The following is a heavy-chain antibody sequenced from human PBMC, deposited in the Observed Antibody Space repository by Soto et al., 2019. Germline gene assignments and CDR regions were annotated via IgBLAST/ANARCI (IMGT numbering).Heavy chain of an antibody. Sequence: QVQLVESGGGVVQPGRSLRLSCAASGFTFSSYAMHWVRQAPGKGLEWVAVISYDGSNKYYADSVKGRFTISRDNSKNTLYLQMNSLRAEDTAVYHCARTESGSSHTLYFDYWGQGTLVTVSS. J-gene: IGHJ4*02. CDR1: GFTFSSYA. V-gene: IGHV3-30-3*01. D-gene: IGHD1-26*01. CDR2: ISYDGSNK. CDR3: ARTESGSSHTLYFDY.